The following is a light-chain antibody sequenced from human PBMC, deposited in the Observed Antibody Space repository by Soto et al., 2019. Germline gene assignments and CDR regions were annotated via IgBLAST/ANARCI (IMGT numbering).Light chain of an antibody. CDR2: AAS. V-gene: IGKV1D-12*01. CDR3: QQASSFPPT. Sequence: DIQMPQSPSSVSASVGDRVTITCRASQAISSWLAWYQQKPGTAPKLLIFAASSLQTGVPSRFSGSGSGTEFTLTISSLQPEDFATYYCQQASSFPPTFGQGTRLDIK. J-gene: IGKJ5*01. CDR1: QAISSW.